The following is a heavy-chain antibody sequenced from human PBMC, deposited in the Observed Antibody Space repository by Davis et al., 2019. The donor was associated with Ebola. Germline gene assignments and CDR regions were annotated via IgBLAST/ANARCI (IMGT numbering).Heavy chain of an antibody. CDR3: ARDLTHIVVVTAIQGEDAFDI. V-gene: IGHV1-69*06. CDR1: GYTFTSYA. Sequence: AASVKVSCKASGYTFTSYAMNWVRQAPGQGLEWMGGIIPIFGTTNYAQKFRGRVTITADTSTNTAYMELRSLRSDDTAVYYCARDLTHIVVVTAIQGEDAFDIWGQGTMVTVSS. CDR2: IIPIFGTT. D-gene: IGHD2-21*02. J-gene: IGHJ3*02.